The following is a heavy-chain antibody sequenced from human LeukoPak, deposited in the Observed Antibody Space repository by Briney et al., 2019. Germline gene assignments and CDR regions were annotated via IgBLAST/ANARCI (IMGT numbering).Heavy chain of an antibody. CDR3: ARDTGFGELLYGLFDY. D-gene: IGHD3-10*01. J-gene: IGHJ4*02. CDR1: GFTFSSYG. Sequence: GGSLRLSCAASGFTFSSYGMHWVRQAPGKGLEWVAVIWYDGSNKYYADSVKGRFTISRDNSKNTLYLQMNSLRAEDTAVYYCARDTGFGELLYGLFDYWGQGTLVTVSS. V-gene: IGHV3-33*01. CDR2: IWYDGSNK.